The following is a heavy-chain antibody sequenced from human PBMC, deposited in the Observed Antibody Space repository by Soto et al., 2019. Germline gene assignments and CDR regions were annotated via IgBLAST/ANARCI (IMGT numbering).Heavy chain of an antibody. D-gene: IGHD3-9*01. J-gene: IGHJ4*02. CDR1: GFTFGDYA. V-gene: IGHV3-49*03. CDR2: IRSKAYGGTT. Sequence: PGGSLRLSCTASGFTFGDYAMSWFRQAPGRGLEWVGFIRSKAYGGTTEYAASVKGRFTISRDDSKSIAYLQMNSLKTEDTAVYYCTREEGLYDILTGPHYYWGQGTLVTVSS. CDR3: TREEGLYDILTGPHYY.